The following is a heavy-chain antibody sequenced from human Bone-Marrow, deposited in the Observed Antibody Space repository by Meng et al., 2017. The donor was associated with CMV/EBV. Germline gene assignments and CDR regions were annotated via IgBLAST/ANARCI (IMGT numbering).Heavy chain of an antibody. V-gene: IGHV3-23*01. CDR2: IGGSGDPT. CDR3: AKEVGRAVALI. Sequence: GESLKISCVDSGFSFSNYAMSWIRQAPGKGLEWVSAIGGSGDPTYYADDVKGRFTISRDNSKNTLYLQMNSLRAEDTAVYFCAKEVGRAVALIRGQGTLVTFSS. J-gene: IGHJ4*02. CDR1: GFSFSNYA. D-gene: IGHD6-19*01.